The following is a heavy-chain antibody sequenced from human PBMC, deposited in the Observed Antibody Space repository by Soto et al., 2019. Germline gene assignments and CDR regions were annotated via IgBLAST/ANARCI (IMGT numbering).Heavy chain of an antibody. J-gene: IGHJ4*02. D-gene: IGHD3-3*01. CDR1: GFTFSSCW. CDR2: IKQDGSEK. Sequence: GGSVRLSCAASGFTFSSCWMSWVRRAPGEGLEWVANIKQDGSEKYYVDSVKGRFTISRDNAKNSLYLQMNSLRAEDTAVYYCARESSITIFGSNIDYWGQGTLVTVSS. CDR3: ARESSITIFGSNIDY. V-gene: IGHV3-7*01.